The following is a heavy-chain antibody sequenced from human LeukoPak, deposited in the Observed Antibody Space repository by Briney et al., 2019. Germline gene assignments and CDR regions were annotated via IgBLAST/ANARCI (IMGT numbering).Heavy chain of an antibody. CDR2: IRYDGSNK. D-gene: IGHD3-22*01. V-gene: IGHV3-30*02. CDR3: ARDRDYYDSSGYWKDAFDI. Sequence: GGSLRLSCAASGFTFSSSGMHWVRQAPGKGLEWVTFIRYDGSNKYYADSVKGRFTISRDNAKNSLYLQMNSLRAEDTAVYYCARDRDYYDSSGYWKDAFDIWGQGTMVTVSS. CDR1: GFTFSSSG. J-gene: IGHJ3*02.